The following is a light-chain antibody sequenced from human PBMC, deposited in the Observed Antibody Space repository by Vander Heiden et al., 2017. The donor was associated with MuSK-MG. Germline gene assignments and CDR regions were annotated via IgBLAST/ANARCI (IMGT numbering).Light chain of an antibody. Sequence: EIVLTQSPGTLSLSPGERATLSCRASQYVSNSYLAWYQQKPGQAPRLLIYGASSRATGIPDRFSGSGSGTDFTLTISRLEPEDFAVYYCQLDDYSPRMFGQGTKVEIK. CDR3: QLDDYSPRM. CDR1: QYVSNSY. V-gene: IGKV3-20*01. J-gene: IGKJ1*01. CDR2: GAS.